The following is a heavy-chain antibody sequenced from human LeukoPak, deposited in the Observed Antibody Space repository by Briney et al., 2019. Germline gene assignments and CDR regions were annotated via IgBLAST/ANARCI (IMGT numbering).Heavy chain of an antibody. J-gene: IGHJ5*02. Sequence: GAPLQISCQGSGSIFTSYWIGWGRPLPGKGLEWMGIIYPGDSDTRYSTSFQGQVTISSDKSISTAYLQWSSLKASDTAMYYGARCGYGSGSYWGDNWFDPWGQGTLVTVSS. CDR1: GSIFTSYW. V-gene: IGHV5-51*01. D-gene: IGHD3-10*01. CDR2: IYPGDSDT. CDR3: ARCGYGSGSYWGDNWFDP.